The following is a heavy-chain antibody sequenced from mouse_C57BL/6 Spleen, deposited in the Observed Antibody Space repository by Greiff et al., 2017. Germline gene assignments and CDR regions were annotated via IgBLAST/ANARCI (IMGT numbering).Heavy chain of an antibody. CDR1: GYTFPSYG. V-gene: IGHV1-81*01. D-gene: IGHD1-1*01. Sequence: QVQLQQSGAELARPGASVKLSCKASGYTFPSYGISWVKQRTGQGLEWIGEIYPRSGNTYYNEKFKGKATLTADKASSTAYMDLRSLTSEDSAVYFCARSYYGSRNFDYWGQGTTLTVSS. CDR3: ARSYYGSRNFDY. CDR2: IYPRSGNT. J-gene: IGHJ2*01.